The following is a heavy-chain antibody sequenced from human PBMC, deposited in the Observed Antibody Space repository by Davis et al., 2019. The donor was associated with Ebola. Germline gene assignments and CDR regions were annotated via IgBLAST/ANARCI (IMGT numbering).Heavy chain of an antibody. CDR3: AKVGNGYVDYFFDS. J-gene: IGHJ4*02. Sequence: GRSLRLSCAASGFTFSSYAMHWVRQAPGRGLEYVSAITSNGRSTYYANSVKGRFTVSRDNFKNTLFLQMDNLRTDDMAVYYCAKVGNGYVDYFFDSWGQGTLVTVSS. CDR1: GFTFSSYA. V-gene: IGHV3-64*01. D-gene: IGHD5-12*01. CDR2: ITSNGRST.